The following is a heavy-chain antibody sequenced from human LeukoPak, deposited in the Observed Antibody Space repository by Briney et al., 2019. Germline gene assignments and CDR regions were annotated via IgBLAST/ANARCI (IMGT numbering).Heavy chain of an antibody. CDR1: GYNFPKYW. Sequence: GESLKISCKGSGYNFPKYWIAWVRQLSGKGLECMGIIYPDDSDTRYSPSFQGQVTISADKSISTAYLQWSSLKASDTAMYYCARERSSQGYFDFWGQGTLVTVSS. CDR3: ARERSSQGYFDF. J-gene: IGHJ4*02. D-gene: IGHD6-6*01. V-gene: IGHV5-51*01. CDR2: IYPDDSDT.